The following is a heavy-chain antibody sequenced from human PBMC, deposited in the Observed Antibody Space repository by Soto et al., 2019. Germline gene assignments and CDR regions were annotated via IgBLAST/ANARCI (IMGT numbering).Heavy chain of an antibody. D-gene: IGHD2-2*01. V-gene: IGHV4-34*01. Sequence: SETLSLTCAVYGGSFSGYYWSWIRQPPGKGLEWIGEINHSGSTNYNPSLKSRVTISVDTSKNQFSLKLSSVTAADTAVYYRARGSVVPAAKVGYFDYWGQGTLVTVSS. CDR1: GGSFSGYY. J-gene: IGHJ4*02. CDR3: ARGSVVPAAKVGYFDY. CDR2: INHSGST.